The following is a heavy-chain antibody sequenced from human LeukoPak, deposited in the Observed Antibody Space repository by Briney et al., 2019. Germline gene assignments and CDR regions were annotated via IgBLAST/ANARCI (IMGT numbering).Heavy chain of an antibody. CDR2: IYYSGST. V-gene: IGHV4-59*01. J-gene: IGHJ5*02. Sequence: SETLSLTCTVSGGSISSYYWSWIRQPPGKGLEWIGYIYYSGSTNYNPSLKSRVTISVDTSKNQFSLKLSSVTAADTAVYYCARGGRWLLYFDPXXXGXLVTVSS. D-gene: IGHD5-24*01. CDR3: ARGGRWLLYFDP. CDR1: GGSISSYY.